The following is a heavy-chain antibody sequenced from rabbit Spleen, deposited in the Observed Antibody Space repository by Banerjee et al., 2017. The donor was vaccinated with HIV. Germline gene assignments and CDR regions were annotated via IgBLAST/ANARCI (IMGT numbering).Heavy chain of an antibody. J-gene: IGHJ4*01. CDR1: GFTVSSVYW. CDR2: IYAGSGSA. Sequence: QSLEESGGGLVKPGASLTLACTASGFTVSSVYWICWVRQAPGKGLEWIACIYAGSGSAYYASWVKSRFTISKTSSTTVTLQMTSLTAADTAIYFCARDESGWSLSNFDLWGQGPLVTVS. CDR3: ARDESGWSLSNFDL. V-gene: IGHV1S40*01. D-gene: IGHD4-1*01.